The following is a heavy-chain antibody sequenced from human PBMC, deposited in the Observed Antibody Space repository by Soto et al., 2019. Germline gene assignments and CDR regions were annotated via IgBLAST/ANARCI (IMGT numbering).Heavy chain of an antibody. Sequence: QVQLVESGGGVVQPGRSLRLSCAASGFTFSSYAMHWVRQAPGKGLEWVAVISYDGSNKYYADSVKGRFTISRDNSKNTVYLQMNGLRAEDTAVYYCARDHEFWSGYPEVYGMDVWGQGTTVTVSS. D-gene: IGHD3-3*01. CDR2: ISYDGSNK. V-gene: IGHV3-30-3*01. CDR3: ARDHEFWSGYPEVYGMDV. J-gene: IGHJ6*01. CDR1: GFTFSSYA.